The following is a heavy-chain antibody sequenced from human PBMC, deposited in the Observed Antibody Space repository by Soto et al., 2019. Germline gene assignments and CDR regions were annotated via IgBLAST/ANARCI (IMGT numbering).Heavy chain of an antibody. J-gene: IGHJ4*02. V-gene: IGHV3-74*01. CDR1: GITFISNW. Sequence: EVQLVESGGGLVQPGGSLRLSCAASGITFISNWMHWVRPAPGKGLVWVSRINGAGSSTNYADSVKGRFPISRDNAKHTLYLQMNSLSADDPAVYYCASNVACTSPDKYWGQGTLVTVSA. CDR3: ASNVACTSPDKY. D-gene: IGHD6-19*01. CDR2: INGAGSST.